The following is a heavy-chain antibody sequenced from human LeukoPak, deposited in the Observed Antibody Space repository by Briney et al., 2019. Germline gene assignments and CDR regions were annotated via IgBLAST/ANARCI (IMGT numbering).Heavy chain of an antibody. CDR2: ISDIGSI. J-gene: IGHJ4*02. CDR3: AGHHPRNTVDF. D-gene: IGHD2/OR15-2a*01. Sequence: SENLSRNCTVSGGSISSYYWSWLRQPPGKGLEWIAYISDIGSINYNPSLKSRVTISLDTSKNQFSLKLSSVTAADTAVYYCAGHHPRNTVDFWGQGTLVTVSS. V-gene: IGHV4-59*08. CDR1: GGSISSYY.